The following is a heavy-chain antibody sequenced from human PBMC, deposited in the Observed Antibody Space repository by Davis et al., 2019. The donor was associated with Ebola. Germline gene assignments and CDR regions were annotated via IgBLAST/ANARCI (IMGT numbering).Heavy chain of an antibody. CDR3: ARQVWNFDNWFDP. V-gene: IGHV3-23*01. J-gene: IGHJ5*02. CDR2: ISGSGGST. D-gene: IGHD1-7*01. Sequence: GSLRLSCAASGFTFSSYSMNWVRQAPGKGLEWVSAISGSGGSTYYADSVKGRFTISRDNSKNTLYLQMNSLRAEDTAVYYCARQVWNFDNWFDPWGQGTLVTVSS. CDR1: GFTFSSYS.